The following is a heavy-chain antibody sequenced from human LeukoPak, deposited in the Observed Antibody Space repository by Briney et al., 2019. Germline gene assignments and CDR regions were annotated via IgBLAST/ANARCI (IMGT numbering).Heavy chain of an antibody. V-gene: IGHV3-21*04. Sequence: GGSLRLSCAASGFTFSSYSMNWVRQAPGKGLEWVSSISSSGSTIYYADSVKGRFTISRDNAKNSLYLQMNSLRAEDTAVYYCAGREDIVVPGTGSDYWGQGTLVTVSS. CDR3: AGREDIVVPGTGSDY. CDR1: GFTFSSYS. J-gene: IGHJ4*02. D-gene: IGHD6-19*01. CDR2: ISSSGSTI.